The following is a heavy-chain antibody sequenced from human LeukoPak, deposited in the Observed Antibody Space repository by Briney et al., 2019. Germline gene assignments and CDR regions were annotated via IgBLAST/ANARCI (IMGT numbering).Heavy chain of an antibody. J-gene: IGHJ5*02. CDR3: ARDGSSGWSPWFDP. CDR1: GGSISSYY. Sequence: PSETLSLTCTVSGGSISSYYRSWIQQPAWKGLQCIARIYTTPTTNSNPSLKSQVTMSVDTSKNQFSLKLSSVTAADTAVYYCARDGSSGWSPWFDPWGQGTLVTVSS. V-gene: IGHV4-4*07. CDR2: IYTTPTT. D-gene: IGHD6-19*01.